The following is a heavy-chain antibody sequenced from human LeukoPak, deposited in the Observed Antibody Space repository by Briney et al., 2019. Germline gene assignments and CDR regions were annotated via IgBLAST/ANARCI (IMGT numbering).Heavy chain of an antibody. J-gene: IGHJ5*02. CDR2: IYYSGST. CDR3: ARVRGAARRGNWFDP. CDR1: GGSISSYY. V-gene: IGHV4-59*01. Sequence: PETLSLTCTVSGGSISSYYWSWIRQPPGKGLEWIGYIYYSGSTNYNPSLKSRVTISVDTSKNQFSLKLSSVTAADTAVYYCARVRGAARRGNWFDPWGQGTLVTVSS. D-gene: IGHD6-6*01.